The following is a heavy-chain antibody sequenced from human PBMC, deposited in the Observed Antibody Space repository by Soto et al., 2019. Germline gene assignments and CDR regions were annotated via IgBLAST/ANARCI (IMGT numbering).Heavy chain of an antibody. CDR1: RYNVTHCA. Sequence: XSVKVSCKTSRYNVTHCAINRMRQAPVRGLVWMGWMNPSSGETGSAQNFQGRVTMTRDISTRTFFMQLTSLRSEDTAIYYCARLAEYCNGIKCYSNFDFWGRGTQVTVSS. CDR2: MNPSSGET. J-gene: IGHJ4*01. V-gene: IGHV1-8*01. CDR3: ARLAEYCNGIKCYSNFDF. D-gene: IGHD2-15*01.